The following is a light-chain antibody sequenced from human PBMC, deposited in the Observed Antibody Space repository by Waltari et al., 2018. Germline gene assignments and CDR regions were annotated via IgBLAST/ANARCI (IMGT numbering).Light chain of an antibody. CDR2: GAS. CDR3: QQYGSSPIT. Sequence: IVLTPSPGTLSLSPGERATLSCRASQSVDSSFLAWYQQQPGQGPRLLIYGASSRATDIPDRLSGSGSGTDFTLTISRLEPEDFAVYYCQQYGSSPITFGQGTRLEIK. V-gene: IGKV3-20*01. J-gene: IGKJ5*01. CDR1: QSVDSSF.